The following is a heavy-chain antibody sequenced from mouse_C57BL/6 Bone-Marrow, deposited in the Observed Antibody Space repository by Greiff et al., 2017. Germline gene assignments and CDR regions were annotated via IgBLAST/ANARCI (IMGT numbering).Heavy chain of an antibody. D-gene: IGHD1-1*01. J-gene: IGHJ1*03. Sequence: QVQLQQPGAELVRPGSSVKLSCKASGYTFTSYWMDWVKQRPGQGLEWIGNIIPYDSETHYNQKFKDKATLTVDKSSSTAYMQLSSLTSEDSAVYYCARPTTTVVFRYWYFDDWGTGTTVTVSS. CDR2: IIPYDSET. CDR1: GYTFTSYW. V-gene: IGHV1-61*01. CDR3: ARPTTTVVFRYWYFDD.